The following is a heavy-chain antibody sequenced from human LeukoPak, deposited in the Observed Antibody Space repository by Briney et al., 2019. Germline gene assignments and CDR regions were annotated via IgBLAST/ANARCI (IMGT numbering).Heavy chain of an antibody. CDR1: GFTFSDYS. CDR2: ISGDSRYI. V-gene: IGHV3-21*06. Sequence: NPGGSLRLSCAASGFTFSDYSLNWVRQAPGKGLEWVSCISGDSRYIYYADSVKGRSTISRDNAQNSLYLHMNSLRAEDTAVYYCARGPFSSSWSDFDYWGQGTLVTVSS. D-gene: IGHD6-13*01. CDR3: ARGPFSSSWSDFDY. J-gene: IGHJ4*02.